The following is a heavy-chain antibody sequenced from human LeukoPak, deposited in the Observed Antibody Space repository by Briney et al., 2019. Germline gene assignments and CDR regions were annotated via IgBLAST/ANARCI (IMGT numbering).Heavy chain of an antibody. J-gene: IGHJ6*02. Sequence: GASVKVSCKASGYTFTSYAMNWVRQAPGQGLEWMGIINPSGGSTSYAQKFQGRVTMTRDTSTSTVYMELSSLRSEDTAVYYCARDAYCSGGSCYTRNSRYYGMDVWGQGTTVTVSS. D-gene: IGHD2-15*01. CDR2: INPSGGST. CDR3: ARDAYCSGGSCYTRNSRYYGMDV. V-gene: IGHV1-46*01. CDR1: GYTFTSYA.